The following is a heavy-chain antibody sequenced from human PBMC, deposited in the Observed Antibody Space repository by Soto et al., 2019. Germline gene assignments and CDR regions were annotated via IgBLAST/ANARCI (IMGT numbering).Heavy chain of an antibody. J-gene: IGHJ5*02. Sequence: QVQLVQSGADVKKPGASVKVSCKASGYNFMRYGFTWVRQAPGQGLEWMGWINVDNGETKYPQKIQGRVTMTTDTSTSTVYMELRSLTSDDTAVYYCARLISGGYSDWFDPWGHGTLVTVSS. D-gene: IGHD1-26*01. CDR3: ARLISGGYSDWFDP. CDR2: INVDNGET. CDR1: GYNFMRYG. V-gene: IGHV1-18*04.